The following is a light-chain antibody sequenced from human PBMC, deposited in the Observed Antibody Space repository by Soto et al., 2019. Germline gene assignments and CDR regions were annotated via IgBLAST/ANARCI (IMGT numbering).Light chain of an antibody. CDR3: QQDNNWPPWT. V-gene: IGKV3-15*01. CDR1: QSVSSN. J-gene: IGKJ1*01. CDR2: GAS. Sequence: EIVMTQSPATLSVSPGERATLSCRASQSVSSNLAWYQQKPGQAPRLLIYGASTRATGIPARFSGSGSGTEFTLTISSLQAEDFAVYYCQQDNNWPPWTVGQGTKVEIK.